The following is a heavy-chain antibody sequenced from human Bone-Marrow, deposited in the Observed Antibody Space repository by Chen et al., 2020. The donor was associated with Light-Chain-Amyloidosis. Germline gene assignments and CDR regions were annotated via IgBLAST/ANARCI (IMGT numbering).Heavy chain of an antibody. Sequence: EVQLEQSGPEVKKPGESLKISCKGSGYTFPNYWIGWVRQMPGQGLEWMGVIYPDESDSKYTPSFEGQATSSAEKSITPAYLQWRSLEASATAMYYGARRGDGYNFDYWGQGTLVTVSS. CDR2: IYPDESDS. D-gene: IGHD5-12*01. CDR3: ARRGDGYNFDY. V-gene: IGHV5-51*01. J-gene: IGHJ4*02. CDR1: GYTFPNYW.